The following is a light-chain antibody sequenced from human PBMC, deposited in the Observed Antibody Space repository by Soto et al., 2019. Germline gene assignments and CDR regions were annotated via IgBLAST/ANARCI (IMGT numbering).Light chain of an antibody. J-gene: IGKJ3*01. CDR2: AAS. Sequence: DIQMTQSPSSLSASVGDRVTITCRASQSISSYLNWYQQKPGKAPKLLIYAASSLQSGVPSRFSGSEAGTDFTLTISSLQPEDFGTYYCQQGYSTPLTFGPGTKVDIK. CDR3: QQGYSTPLT. CDR1: QSISSY. V-gene: IGKV1-39*01.